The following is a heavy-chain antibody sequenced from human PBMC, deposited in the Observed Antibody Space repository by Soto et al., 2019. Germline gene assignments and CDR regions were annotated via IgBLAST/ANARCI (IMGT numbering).Heavy chain of an antibody. CDR3: ARGLGYCSGGSCYSSDY. J-gene: IGHJ4*02. D-gene: IGHD2-15*01. Sequence: QVQLQQWGAGLLKPSETLSLTCAVYGGSFSGYYWSWIRQPPGKGLEWIGEINHSGSTNYNPSLKSRVTISVDTSKNQFSLKLSSVTAADTAVYYCARGLGYCSGGSCYSSDYWGQGTLVTVSS. CDR2: INHSGST. V-gene: IGHV4-34*01. CDR1: GGSFSGYY.